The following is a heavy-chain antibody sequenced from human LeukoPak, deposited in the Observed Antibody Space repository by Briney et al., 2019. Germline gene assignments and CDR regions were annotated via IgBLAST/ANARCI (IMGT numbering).Heavy chain of an antibody. D-gene: IGHD2-15*01. J-gene: IGHJ4*02. V-gene: IGHV3-33*08. CDR3: ARDLSYSWDY. CDR1: GFTFSSYA. Sequence: PGGSLRLSCSASGFTFSSYAMHWVRQAPGKGLEWVAVIWYDGSNKYYADSVKGRFTISRDNSKNTLYLQMNSLRAEDTAVYYCARDLSYSWDYWGQGTLVTVSS. CDR2: IWYDGSNK.